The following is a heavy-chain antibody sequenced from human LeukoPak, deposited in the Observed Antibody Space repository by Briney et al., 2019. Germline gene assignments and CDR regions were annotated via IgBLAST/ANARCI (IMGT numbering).Heavy chain of an antibody. Sequence: GGSLRPSCAVSGFTVSSNYMSWVRQAPGEGLEWVAFIRYDGSDKYYADSVKGRFSISRDNSKNTLYLQMNSLRAEDTAVYYCAKDGRSTSWYYMDVWGKGTTVTVSS. J-gene: IGHJ6*03. CDR3: AKDGRSTSWYYMDV. CDR1: GFTVSSNY. V-gene: IGHV3-30*02. D-gene: IGHD2-2*01. CDR2: IRYDGSDK.